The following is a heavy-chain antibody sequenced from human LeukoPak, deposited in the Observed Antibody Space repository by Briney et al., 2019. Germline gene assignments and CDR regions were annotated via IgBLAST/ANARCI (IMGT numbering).Heavy chain of an antibody. CDR3: ARRHLGFYDDS. D-gene: IGHD5/OR15-5a*01. CDR2: VYGDGRT. CDR1: GFAISTEW. Sequence: GGSLRLSCAASGFAISTEWMSRVRQAPGKGPEWVSVVYGDGRTYYADSVKGRFTISSVNSKNIVYLQMNSLRVEESAVYYCARRHLGFYDDSWGQGVLVTVSS. J-gene: IGHJ4*02. V-gene: IGHV3-53*01.